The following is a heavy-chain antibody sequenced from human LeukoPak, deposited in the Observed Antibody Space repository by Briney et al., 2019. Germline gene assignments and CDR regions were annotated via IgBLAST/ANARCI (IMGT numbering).Heavy chain of an antibody. CDR3: ASNPGGVAAAAGTH. CDR1: GFTFSSYA. V-gene: IGHV3-30-3*01. Sequence: GGSLRLSCAASGFTFSSYAMHWVRQAPGKGLEWVAVISYDGSNKYYADSVKGRFTISRDNSKNTLYLQMNSLRAEDTAVYYCASNPGGVAAAAGTHWGQGTLVTVSS. D-gene: IGHD6-13*01. CDR2: ISYDGSNK. J-gene: IGHJ4*02.